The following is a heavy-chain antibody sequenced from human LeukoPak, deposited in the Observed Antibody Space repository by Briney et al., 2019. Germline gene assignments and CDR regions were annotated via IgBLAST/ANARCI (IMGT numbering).Heavy chain of an antibody. J-gene: IGHJ4*02. CDR1: GFTFSSYW. CDR3: ARGSSSSSWTFDY. Sequence: PGGSLRLSCAASGFTFSSYWMHWVRQAPGKGLVWISRINSDGSSTNYADSVKGRFTISRDNAKNTLYLQMNSLRAEDTAVYYCARGSSSSSWTFDYWGQGTLVTVSS. CDR2: INSDGSST. V-gene: IGHV3-74*01. D-gene: IGHD6-13*01.